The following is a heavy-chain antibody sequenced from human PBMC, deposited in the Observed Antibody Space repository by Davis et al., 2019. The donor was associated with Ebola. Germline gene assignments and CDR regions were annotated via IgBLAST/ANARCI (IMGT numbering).Heavy chain of an antibody. J-gene: IGHJ6*04. CDR2: INSDGSST. CDR1: GFSFSTYA. V-gene: IGHV3-74*01. D-gene: IGHD2-2*01. CDR3: ASQCSSTSCYYGMDV. Sequence: HTGGSLRLSCVASGFSFSTYAMSWVRQAPGKGLVWVSRINSDGSSTSYADSVKGRFTISRDNAKNTLYLQMNSLRAEDTAVYYCASQCSSTSCYYGMDVWGKGTTVTVSS.